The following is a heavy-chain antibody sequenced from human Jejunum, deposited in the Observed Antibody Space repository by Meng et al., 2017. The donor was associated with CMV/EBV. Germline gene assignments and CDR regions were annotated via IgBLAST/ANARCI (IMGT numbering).Heavy chain of an antibody. J-gene: IGHJ4*02. CDR2: IYYSGGT. CDR3: ARAGRGSGSYFDGPFDY. CDR1: GGSISSSSCY. Sequence: QPPPQGSGPGLVTPSETLSPTFTVSGGSISSSSCYWGWIRQPPGKGLEWIGSIYYSGGTSYNPSLKSRVTISVDTSKNQFSLKLSSVTAADTAVYYCARAGRGSGSYFDGPFDYWGQGTLVTVSS. V-gene: IGHV4-39*07. D-gene: IGHD1-26*01.